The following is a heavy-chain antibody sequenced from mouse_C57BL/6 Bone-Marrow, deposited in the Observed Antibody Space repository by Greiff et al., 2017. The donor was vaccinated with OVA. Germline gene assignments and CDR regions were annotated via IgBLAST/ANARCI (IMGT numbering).Heavy chain of an antibody. CDR3: AREGDYYGSSPFDY. CDR1: GYTFTSYW. D-gene: IGHD1-1*01. J-gene: IGHJ2*01. CDR2: IYPGSGST. Sequence: VQLQQPGAELVKPGASVKMSCKASGYTFTSYWITWVKQRPGQGLEWIGDIYPGSGSTNYNEKFKSKATLTVDTSSSTAYMQLSSLTSEDSAVYYCAREGDYYGSSPFDYWGKGTTLTVSS. V-gene: IGHV1-55*01.